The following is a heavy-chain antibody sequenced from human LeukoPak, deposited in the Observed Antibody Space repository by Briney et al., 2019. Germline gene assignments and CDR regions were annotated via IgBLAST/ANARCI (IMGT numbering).Heavy chain of an antibody. CDR2: IYYSGST. Sequence: TPSETLSLTCTASGGSISSGGYYWSWIRQHPGKGLEWIGYIYYSGSTYYNPSLKSRVTISVDTSKNQFSLKLSSVTAADTAVYYCARGAVVVIPRGAFDIWGQGTMVTVSS. V-gene: IGHV4-31*03. J-gene: IGHJ3*02. CDR1: GGSISSGGYY. CDR3: ARGAVVVIPRGAFDI. D-gene: IGHD3-22*01.